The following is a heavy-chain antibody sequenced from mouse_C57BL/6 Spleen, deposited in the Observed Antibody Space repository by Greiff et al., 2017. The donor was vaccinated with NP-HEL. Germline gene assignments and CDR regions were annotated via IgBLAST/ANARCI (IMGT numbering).Heavy chain of an antibody. Sequence: VQLQQSGPELVKPGASVKIPCKASGYTFTDYNMDWVKQSHGKSLEWIGDINPNNGGTIYNQKFKGKATLTVDKSSSTAYMELRSLTSEDTAVYYCARRYKSNIYAMDYWGQGTSVTVSS. CDR3: ARRYKSNIYAMDY. CDR2: INPNNGGT. CDR1: GYTFTDYN. J-gene: IGHJ4*01. V-gene: IGHV1-18*01. D-gene: IGHD1-3*01.